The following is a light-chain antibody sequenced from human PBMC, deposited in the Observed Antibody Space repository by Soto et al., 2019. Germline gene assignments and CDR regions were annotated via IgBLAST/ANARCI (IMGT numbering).Light chain of an antibody. Sequence: LVRTQSQETLSVSPGERATLSCMASQSVSSNLAWYQQKPGQAPRLLIYGASTRATGIPARFSGSGSGTEFTLTISSLQSEDFAVYYCQQYNNWPQTFGQGSNVDIK. CDR1: QSVSSN. J-gene: IGKJ1*01. CDR2: GAS. CDR3: QQYNNWPQT. V-gene: IGKV3-15*01.